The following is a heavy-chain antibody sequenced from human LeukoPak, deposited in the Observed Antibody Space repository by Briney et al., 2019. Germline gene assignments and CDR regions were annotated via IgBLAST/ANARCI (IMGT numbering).Heavy chain of an antibody. V-gene: IGHV4-61*02. D-gene: IGHD5-12*01. CDR2: IYTSGST. CDR3: ARDGYDVYYYYYMDV. J-gene: IGHJ6*03. Sequence: PSQTLSLTCTVSGGSISGGSYYWSWIRQPAGKGLEWIGRIYTSGSTNYNPSLKSRATISVDTSKNQFSLKVSSVTAADTAVYYCARDGYDVYYYYYMDVWGKGTTVTVSS. CDR1: GGSISGGSYY.